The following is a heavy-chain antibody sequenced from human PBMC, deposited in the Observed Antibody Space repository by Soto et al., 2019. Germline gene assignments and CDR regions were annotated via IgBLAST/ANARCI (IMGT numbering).Heavy chain of an antibody. Sequence: GASVKVSCKASGYTFTSYGISWVRQAPGQGLEWMGWISAYNGNTNYAQKLQGRVTMTTDTSTSTAYMELRSLRSDDTAVYYCARHGARSGYYYATEYFQHWGQGTLVTVSS. J-gene: IGHJ1*01. V-gene: IGHV1-18*01. CDR3: ARHGARSGYYYATEYFQH. CDR1: GYTFTSYG. D-gene: IGHD3-22*01. CDR2: ISAYNGNT.